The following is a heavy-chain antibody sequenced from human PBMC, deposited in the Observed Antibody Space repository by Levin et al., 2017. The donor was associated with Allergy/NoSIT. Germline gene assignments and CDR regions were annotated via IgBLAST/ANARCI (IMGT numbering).Heavy chain of an antibody. CDR3: ARGYYNSSGYYYGGY. CDR1: GFTFSSYE. CDR2: ISSSGSAI. Sequence: GGSLRLSCAGSGFTFSSYEMNWVRQAPGKGLEWVSYISSSGSAIYYADSVKGRFTISRDDAKNSLFLQMNSLRAEDTAVYYCARGYYNSSGYYYGGYWGQGTLVTVSS. D-gene: IGHD3-22*01. V-gene: IGHV3-48*03. J-gene: IGHJ4*02.